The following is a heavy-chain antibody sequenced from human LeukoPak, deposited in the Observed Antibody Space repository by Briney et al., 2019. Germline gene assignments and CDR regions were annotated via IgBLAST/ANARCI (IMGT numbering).Heavy chain of an antibody. J-gene: IGHJ3*02. V-gene: IGHV4-39*01. CDR1: GDSVSRSDSY. CDR3: AQWLMGNDAFDI. Sequence: PSETLSLTCSVSGDSVSRSDSYWDWIRQPPGKGLEWIGTIYYSGRTYYSPSLKSRVTISVDTSKNQFSLKLSSVTAADTAVYYCAQWLMGNDAFDIWGQGTMVTVSS. CDR2: IYYSGRT. D-gene: IGHD6-19*01.